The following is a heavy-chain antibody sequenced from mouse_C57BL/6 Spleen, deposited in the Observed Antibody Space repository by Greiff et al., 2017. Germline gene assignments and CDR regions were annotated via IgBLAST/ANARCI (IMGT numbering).Heavy chain of an antibody. Sequence: QVQLQQSGAELVRPGASVTLSCKASGYTFTDYEMHWVKQTPVHGLEWIGAIDPETGGTAYNQKFKGKAILTADKSSSTAYMELRSLTSEDSAVYYCTRPFTTVVATNVDYWGQGTTLTVSS. CDR2: IDPETGGT. CDR3: TRPFTTVVATNVDY. D-gene: IGHD1-1*01. J-gene: IGHJ2*01. CDR1: GYTFTDYE. V-gene: IGHV1-15*01.